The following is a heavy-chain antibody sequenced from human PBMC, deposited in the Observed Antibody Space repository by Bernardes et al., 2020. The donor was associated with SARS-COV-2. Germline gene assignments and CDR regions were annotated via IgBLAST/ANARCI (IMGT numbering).Heavy chain of an antibody. Sequence: GGSPRVPCAASGIIVRRDLLGWVRPAPGKGLEGVANIKQDGSEMYYVDSVKGRFTISRDNAKNSLYLQMNSLRAEDTAVYYCVRDPIAARPIFDYWGQGTLVTVSS. J-gene: IGHJ4*02. CDR3: VRDPIAARPIFDY. CDR1: GIIVRRDL. V-gene: IGHV3-7*03. CDR2: IKQDGSEM. D-gene: IGHD6-6*01.